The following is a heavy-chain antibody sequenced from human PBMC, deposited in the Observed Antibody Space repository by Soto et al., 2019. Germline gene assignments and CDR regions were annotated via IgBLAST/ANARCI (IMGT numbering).Heavy chain of an antibody. Sequence: EVQLLESGGGLLQRGGSLRLSCAASGFTFSSSAMNWVRQAPGKGLEWVSVIHGSGGSAYYADSVKGRFTISRDNSKNTLFLQMNSLRVEDTAIYFCARGRDRDTVTTFDYWGQGALVTVSP. CDR3: ARGRDRDTVTTFDY. CDR2: IHGSGGSA. D-gene: IGHD4-17*01. J-gene: IGHJ4*02. CDR1: GFTFSSSA. V-gene: IGHV3-23*01.